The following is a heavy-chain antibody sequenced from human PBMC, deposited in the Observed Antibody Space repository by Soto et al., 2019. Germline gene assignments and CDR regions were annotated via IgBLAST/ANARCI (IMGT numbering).Heavy chain of an antibody. D-gene: IGHD3-22*01. J-gene: IGHJ4*02. Sequence: EVQLVESGGGLVKPGGSLRLSCAASGYTFSNAWMNWVRQAPGKGLEWVGRIKSKTDGGTTDYAAPVKGRCTISRDDSNNTLYLQINSRKTEDTAVYYCTTDPVTMIVVVPSSGWGQGTLVTVSS. CDR1: GYTFSNAW. CDR3: TTDPVTMIVVVPSSG. V-gene: IGHV3-15*07. CDR2: IKSKTDGGTT.